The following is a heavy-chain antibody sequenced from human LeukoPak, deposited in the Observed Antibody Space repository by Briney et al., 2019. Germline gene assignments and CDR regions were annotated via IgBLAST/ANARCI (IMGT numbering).Heavy chain of an antibody. CDR2: IYYSGST. J-gene: IGHJ4*02. V-gene: IGHV4-59*08. D-gene: IGHD3-22*01. CDR3: ARHGRDYYDSSGYYTVGLFDY. Sequence: SETLSLTCAVYGGSFSGYYWSWIRQPPGKGLEWIGYIYYSGSTNYNPSLKSRVTISVDTSKNQFSLKLSSVTAADTAVYYCARHGRDYYDSSGYYTVGLFDYWGQGTLVTVSS. CDR1: GGSFSGYY.